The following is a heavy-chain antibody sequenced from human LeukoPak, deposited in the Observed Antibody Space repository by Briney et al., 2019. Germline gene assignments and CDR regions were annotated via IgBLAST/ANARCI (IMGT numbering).Heavy chain of an antibody. CDR1: GYTFSGYG. CDR2: ISAYSGNT. J-gene: IGHJ4*02. D-gene: IGHD4-17*01. V-gene: IGHV1-18*01. CDR3: ARGGGSYGDYSLWLGY. Sequence: ASVKVSCKASGYTFSGYGFSWVRQAPGQGLEWMGWISAYSGNTKYAQKYQARVTLTTDTSTSTAYMELRSLRSDDTAVYYCARGGGSYGDYSLWLGYWGQGTLVTVPS.